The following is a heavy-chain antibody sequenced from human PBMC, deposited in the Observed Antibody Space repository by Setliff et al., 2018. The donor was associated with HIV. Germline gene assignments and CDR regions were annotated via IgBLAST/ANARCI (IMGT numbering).Heavy chain of an antibody. CDR3: AREQVGFGPPRGMDV. V-gene: IGHV1-3*01. J-gene: IGHJ6*02. CDR1: GYTFSTYA. Sequence: ASVKVSCKASGYTFSTYAMHWVRQAPGQRLEWMGWINAGNGKTKYSQKFQGRVTIMRDTSASTAYMELSSLRPEDTAVYYCAREQVGFGPPRGMDVWGQGTTVTVSS. CDR2: INAGNGKT. D-gene: IGHD3-10*01.